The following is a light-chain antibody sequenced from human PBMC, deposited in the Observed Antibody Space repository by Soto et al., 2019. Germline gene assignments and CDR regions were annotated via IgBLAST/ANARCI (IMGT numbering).Light chain of an antibody. J-gene: IGLJ1*01. Sequence: QCVLSQPASVSAAAGQKVTISCTGSSSNIGNNYVSWYQHLPGTAPQLLIYDNNKRPSGIPDRFSGSKSATSATLGITGLQTGDEADYYCGTWDSSLSAYVFGTGTKVTVL. V-gene: IGLV1-51*01. CDR2: DNN. CDR3: GTWDSSLSAYV. CDR1: SSNIGNNY.